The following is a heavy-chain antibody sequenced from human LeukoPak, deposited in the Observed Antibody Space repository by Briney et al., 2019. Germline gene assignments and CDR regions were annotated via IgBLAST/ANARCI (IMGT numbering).Heavy chain of an antibody. Sequence: GASVKVSCKASGGTFSSYGISWVRQAPGQGLEWMGWISAYNGNTNYAQKLQGRVTMTTDTSTSTAYMELRSLRSDDTAVYYCARDQRAFIVVVPEAMDVWGKGTTVTVSS. CDR2: ISAYNGNT. V-gene: IGHV1-18*01. J-gene: IGHJ6*03. CDR3: ARDQRAFIVVVPEAMDV. CDR1: GGTFSSYG. D-gene: IGHD2-2*01.